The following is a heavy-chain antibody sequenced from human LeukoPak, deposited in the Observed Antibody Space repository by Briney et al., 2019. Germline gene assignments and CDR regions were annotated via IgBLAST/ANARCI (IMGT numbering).Heavy chain of an antibody. CDR2: ISSSSSYI. Sequence: GGSLRLSCAASGFTFSSYSMNWVRQAPGKGLEWVSSISSSSSYIYYADSVKGRFTISRDNAKNSLYLQMNSLRVEDTAMYYCARMIGGASGDFDNWGQGTLVTVSS. V-gene: IGHV3-21*01. CDR3: ARMIGGASGDFDN. J-gene: IGHJ4*02. D-gene: IGHD2-21*01. CDR1: GFTFSSYS.